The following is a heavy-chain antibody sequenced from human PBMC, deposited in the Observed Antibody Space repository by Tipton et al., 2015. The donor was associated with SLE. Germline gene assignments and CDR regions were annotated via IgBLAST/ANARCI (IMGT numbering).Heavy chain of an antibody. D-gene: IGHD1-26*01. CDR2: ISYGGSDK. J-gene: IGHJ5*02. CDR1: GFTFSSYA. V-gene: IGHV3-30-3*01. Sequence: RSLRLSCAASGFTFSSYAMHWVRQAPGKGLEWVAVISYGGSDKFYADSVKGRFTISRDNFENTLYLQMNSLRDEDTAVYYCARDYAVNVGSIYWASNWFDPWGQGTLVTVSS. CDR3: ARDYAVNVGSIYWASNWFDP.